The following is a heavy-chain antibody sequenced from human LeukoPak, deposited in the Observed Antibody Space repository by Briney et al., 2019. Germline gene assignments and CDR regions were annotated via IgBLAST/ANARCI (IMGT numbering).Heavy chain of an antibody. CDR1: GGTFSSYG. CDR3: AFAGGYDAWYYFDY. D-gene: IGHD5-12*01. CDR2: IIPMFGTA. J-gene: IGHJ4*02. Sequence: SVKVSCKASGGTFSSYGISWVRQAPGQGLEWMGGIIPMFGTANYAQKFQGRVTITADESTSTAYMELSSLRSEDTAVYYCAFAGGYDAWYYFDYWGQGTLVTVSS. V-gene: IGHV1-69*13.